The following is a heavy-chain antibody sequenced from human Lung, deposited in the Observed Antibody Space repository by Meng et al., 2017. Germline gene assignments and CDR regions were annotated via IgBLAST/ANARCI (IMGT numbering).Heavy chain of an antibody. V-gene: IGHV4-34*01. D-gene: IGHD4-11*01. CDR2: INHSGST. CDR1: GGSVSDYY. J-gene: IGHJ4*02. CDR3: ARGPTTMAHDFDY. Sequence: QAHVQPWGGGLFKPSATLSLTCFVSGGSVSDYYWSWIRPPPGKGLEWIGEINHSGSTNYNPSLESRATISVDTSQNNLSLKLSSVTAADSAVYYCARGPTTMAHDFDYWGQGTLVTVSS.